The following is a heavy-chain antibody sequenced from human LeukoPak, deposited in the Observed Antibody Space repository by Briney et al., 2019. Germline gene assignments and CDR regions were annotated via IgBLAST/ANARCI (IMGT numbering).Heavy chain of an antibody. CDR1: GLTFISYG. CDR3: TRELPREVTLDY. D-gene: IGHD2-21*02. Sequence: GGSLRLSCAASGLTFISYGMQWVRQAPGKGLVWVSRINTDGSSTSYADSVKGRFTVSRDNAKNTVYLQVKSLRAEDTAVYFCTRELPREVTLDYWGQGTLVTVSS. J-gene: IGHJ4*01. CDR2: INTDGSST. V-gene: IGHV3-74*01.